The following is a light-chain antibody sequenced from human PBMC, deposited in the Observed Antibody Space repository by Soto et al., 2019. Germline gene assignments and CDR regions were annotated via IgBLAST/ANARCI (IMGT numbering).Light chain of an antibody. CDR3: QHYNDWPPTWT. V-gene: IGKV3-15*01. J-gene: IGKJ1*01. CDR1: QSVSNK. Sequence: EIVMTRSPATLSVSPGERATLSCRASQSVSNKLAWYQQKPGQAPRVLIYGASTRATGIPARFSGSGSGTEFTLTISSLQSEDFAVYYCQHYNDWPPTWTFGQGTRVEIK. CDR2: GAS.